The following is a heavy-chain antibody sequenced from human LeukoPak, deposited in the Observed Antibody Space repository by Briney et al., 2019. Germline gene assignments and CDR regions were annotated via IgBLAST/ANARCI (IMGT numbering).Heavy chain of an antibody. Sequence: GGSLRLSCAASGLTFDDYAMHWVRQAPGKGLEWVSGIIWNSGSIGYADSVKGRFTISRDNAKNSLYLQMNSLRAEDTALYYCARVNLGGIYDWYFDLWGRGTLVTVSS. D-gene: IGHD2/OR15-2a*01. CDR3: ARVNLGGIYDWYFDL. CDR2: IIWNSGSI. V-gene: IGHV3-9*01. J-gene: IGHJ2*01. CDR1: GLTFDDYA.